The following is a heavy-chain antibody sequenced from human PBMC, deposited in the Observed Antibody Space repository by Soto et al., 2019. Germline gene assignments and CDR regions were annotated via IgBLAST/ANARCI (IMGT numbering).Heavy chain of an antibody. Sequence: QVPLQESGPGLVKPSQTLSLTCTVSGGSISSGGYYWSWIRQHPGKGLEWIGYIYYSGSTYYNPSLKRRVTISVDTSKNQFSLKLSSVTAADTAVYYCARVFSDSSSFFDPWGQGTLVTVSS. CDR3: ARVFSDSSSFFDP. CDR1: GGSISSGGYY. CDR2: IYYSGST. V-gene: IGHV4-31*03. D-gene: IGHD6-13*01. J-gene: IGHJ5*02.